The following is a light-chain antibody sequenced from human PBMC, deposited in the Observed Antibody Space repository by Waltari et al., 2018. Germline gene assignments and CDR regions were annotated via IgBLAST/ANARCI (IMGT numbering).Light chain of an antibody. Sequence: QSVLTQPPSASGTPGQRVTIFCSGGSSNIGSNTVTWYQDLPGTAPKLLIYSDDQRPSGVPDRFSGSRSGTSGYLAISGLQSEDEADYYCALWDDSLNAWIFGGGTRLTVL. V-gene: IGLV1-44*01. CDR3: ALWDDSLNAWI. CDR2: SDD. J-gene: IGLJ3*02. CDR1: SSNIGSNT.